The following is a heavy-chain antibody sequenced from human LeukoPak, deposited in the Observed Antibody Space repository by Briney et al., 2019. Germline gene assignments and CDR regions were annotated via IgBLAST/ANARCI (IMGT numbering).Heavy chain of an antibody. J-gene: IGHJ4*02. CDR3: ARVRGIAAATPGY. Sequence: GESLRLSCAASGFTFSSYSMNWVRQAPGKGLEWVSSISSSSSYIYYADSVKGRFTISRDNAKNSLYLQMNSLRAEDTAMYYCARVRGIAAATPGYWGQGTLVTVSS. D-gene: IGHD6-13*01. CDR2: ISSSSSYI. V-gene: IGHV3-21*01. CDR1: GFTFSSYS.